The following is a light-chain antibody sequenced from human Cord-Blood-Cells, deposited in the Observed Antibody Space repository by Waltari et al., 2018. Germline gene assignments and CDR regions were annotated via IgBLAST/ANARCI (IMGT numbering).Light chain of an antibody. J-gene: IGLJ3*02. CDR3: CSYAGSSTWV. V-gene: IGLV2-23*02. Sequence: QSALTQPASVSGSPGPSITISCTGTSSDVGSYNLVPWYQQHPGKAPKLMIYEVSKRPSGVSNSFSGSKSGNTASLTISGLQAEDEAEYYCCSYAGSSTWVFGGGTKLTVL. CDR2: EVS. CDR1: SSDVGSYNL.